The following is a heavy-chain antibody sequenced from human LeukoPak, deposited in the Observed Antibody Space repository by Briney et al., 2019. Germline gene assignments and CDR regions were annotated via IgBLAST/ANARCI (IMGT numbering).Heavy chain of an antibody. J-gene: IGHJ3*02. D-gene: IGHD3-9*01. CDR2: ISYDGSNK. Sequence: GGSLRLSCAASGFTFSSYAMHWVRQAPGKGLEWVAVISYDGSNKYYADSVKGRFTISRDNSKNTLYLQTNSLRAEDTAVYYCARAGRYFDWSAFDIWGQGTMVTVSS. V-gene: IGHV3-30*04. CDR3: ARAGRYFDWSAFDI. CDR1: GFTFSSYA.